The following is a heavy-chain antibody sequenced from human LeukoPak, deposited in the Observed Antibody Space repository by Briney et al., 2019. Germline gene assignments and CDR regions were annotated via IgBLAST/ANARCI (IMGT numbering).Heavy chain of an antibody. CDR2: ISYSGTT. J-gene: IGHJ4*02. V-gene: IGHV4-39*01. Sequence: SETLSLTCTVSGGSINSNSFYWDWIRQPPGKGLEWIGTISYSGTTDYNPSLRSRVTISVDTSKNQFSLKLSSVTAADTAVYFCARRPKAPLRTDYWGQGTPVIVSS. CDR3: ARRPKAPLRTDY. D-gene: IGHD1-1*01. CDR1: GGSINSNSFY.